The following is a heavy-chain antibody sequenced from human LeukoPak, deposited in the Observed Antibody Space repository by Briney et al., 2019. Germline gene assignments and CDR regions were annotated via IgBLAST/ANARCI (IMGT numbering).Heavy chain of an antibody. CDR1: GFTFSSNY. J-gene: IGHJ5*02. Sequence: PGGSLRLSCAASGFTFSSNYMSWVRQAPGKGLEWVSVIYSGGSTYYADSVKGRFTISRDNSKNTLYLQMNSLRAEDTAVYYCASHPEGGSSPLLRSYHPWGQGTLVTVSS. CDR3: ASHPEGGSSPLLRSYHP. D-gene: IGHD6-13*01. V-gene: IGHV3-66*02. CDR2: IYSGGST.